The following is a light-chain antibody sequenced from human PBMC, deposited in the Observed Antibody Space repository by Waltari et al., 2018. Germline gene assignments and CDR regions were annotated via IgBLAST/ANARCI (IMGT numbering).Light chain of an antibody. J-gene: IGKJ1*01. CDR1: QDIRNY. CDR3: QQYKYLPRT. Sequence: DIQMTQSPSSMSASVGDRVSITCQASQDIRNYLSWYQQKPGKAPKLLIYDASNLETGVPSRFSGRASATDFTFTISGLQPEDIATYYCQQYKYLPRTFGQGTKVEFK. V-gene: IGKV1-33*01. CDR2: DAS.